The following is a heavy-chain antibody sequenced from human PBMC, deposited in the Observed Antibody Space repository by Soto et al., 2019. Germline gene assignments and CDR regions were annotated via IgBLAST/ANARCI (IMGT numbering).Heavy chain of an antibody. Sequence: SETLSLTCTVSGGSISSGDYYWSWIRQPPGEGLEWIGYIYYSGSTYYNPSLKSRITISVDTSKNQFSLKLSSVTAADTAVYYCARAPAGRHSSSWYWFDPWGQGTLVTVSS. J-gene: IGHJ5*02. CDR3: ARAPAGRHSSSWYWFDP. V-gene: IGHV4-30-4*01. D-gene: IGHD6-13*01. CDR1: GGSISSGDYY. CDR2: IYYSGST.